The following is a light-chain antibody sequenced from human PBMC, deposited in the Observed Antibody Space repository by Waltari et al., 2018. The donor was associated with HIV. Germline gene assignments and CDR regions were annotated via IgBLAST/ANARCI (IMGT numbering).Light chain of an antibody. J-gene: IGKJ1*01. CDR3: QQYGSSPRT. Sequence: IVLTQSPATLSLSPGERATLSCGASQTVTRDFSAWYQQKPGIAPSVLLYDASNRATGIPDRFSGSGSGTDFTLTISRLQPEDFAVYYRQQYGSSPRTFGKGTKVEIE. V-gene: IGKV3D-20*01. CDR1: QTVTRDF. CDR2: DAS.